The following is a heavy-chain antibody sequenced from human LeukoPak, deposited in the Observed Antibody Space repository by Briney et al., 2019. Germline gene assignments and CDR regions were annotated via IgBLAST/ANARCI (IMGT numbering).Heavy chain of an antibody. V-gene: IGHV3-21*01. CDR3: ARIIYGSGSPY. J-gene: IGHJ4*02. CDR2: ISSSSSYI. Sequence: GGSLRLSCAASGFTFSSYSMNWVRQAPGKELEWVSSISSSSSYIYYADSVKGRFTISRDNAKNPLYLQMNSQRAEDTPVYNCARIIYGSGSPYWGQGTLVTVSS. D-gene: IGHD3-10*01. CDR1: GFTFSSYS.